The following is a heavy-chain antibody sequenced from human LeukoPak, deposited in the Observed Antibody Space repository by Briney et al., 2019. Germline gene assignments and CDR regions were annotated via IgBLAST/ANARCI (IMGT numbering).Heavy chain of an antibody. D-gene: IGHD7-27*01. CDR3: ARDRETGGVFDY. Sequence: SETLSLTCTVSGGSINNYYWSWIRQPAGKGLEWIGLIYSSGSTSYNPSLKSRVTMSVDTSKKQFSLRLSSVTAADTAVYYCARDRETGGVFDYWGQGTLVTVSS. CDR1: GGSINNYY. CDR2: IYSSGST. J-gene: IGHJ4*02. V-gene: IGHV4-4*07.